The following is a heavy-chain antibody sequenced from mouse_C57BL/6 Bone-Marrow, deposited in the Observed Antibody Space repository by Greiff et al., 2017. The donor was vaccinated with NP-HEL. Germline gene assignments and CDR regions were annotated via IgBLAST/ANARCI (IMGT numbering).Heavy chain of an antibody. Sequence: EVQLQQSGPELVKPGASVKISCKASGYTFTDYYMNWVKQSHGKSLEWIGDINPNNGGTSYNQKFKGKATLTVDKSSSTAYMELRSLTSEDSAVYYCARCSTLLPFAYWGQGTLVTVSA. J-gene: IGHJ3*01. CDR1: GYTFTDYY. D-gene: IGHD5-5*01. CDR3: ARCSTLLPFAY. V-gene: IGHV1-26*01. CDR2: INPNNGGT.